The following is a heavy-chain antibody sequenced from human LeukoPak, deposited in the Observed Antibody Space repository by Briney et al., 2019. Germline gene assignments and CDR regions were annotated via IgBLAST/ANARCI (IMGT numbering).Heavy chain of an antibody. J-gene: IGHJ4*02. CDR2: INHSGST. CDR1: GGSFSGYY. CDR3: ARAPPDGGSGSYYNPYYFDY. V-gene: IGHV4-34*01. D-gene: IGHD3-10*01. Sequence: SETLSLTCAVYGGSFSGYYWSWIRQPPGKGLEWIGEINHSGSTNYNPSLKSRVTISVDTSKNQFSLKLSSVTAADTAVYYCARAPPDGGSGSYYNPYYFDYWGQGTLVTVPS.